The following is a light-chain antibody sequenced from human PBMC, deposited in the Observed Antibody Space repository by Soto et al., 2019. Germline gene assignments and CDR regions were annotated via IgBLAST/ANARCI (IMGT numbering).Light chain of an antibody. J-gene: IGLJ1*01. CDR3: FSYTSSGTYV. V-gene: IGLV2-14*01. CDR2: EVS. CDR1: SSDVGNYKY. Sequence: QSVLTQRASVSGSPGQSITISCTGTSSDVGNYKYVSWYQQHPGKAPKLMIYEVSNRPSGVSNRFSGSKSGNTASLTIYGLQAEDETDYYCFSYTSSGTYVFGTGTKVTVL.